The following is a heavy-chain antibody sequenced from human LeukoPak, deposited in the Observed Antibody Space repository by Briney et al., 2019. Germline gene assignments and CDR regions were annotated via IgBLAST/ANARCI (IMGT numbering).Heavy chain of an antibody. CDR1: VYAASGFTFSTFG. Sequence: GGALRLSCAASVYAASGFTFSTFGMHWVRQAPGKGLVWVSRINTDCRRTNYADSVKGRLAVYRDNDKNTLYLQMNSLRVDDTALYYCARVIGWDEPFDLWGQGTMVTVSS. CDR3: ARVIGWDEPFDL. V-gene: IGHV3-74*01. D-gene: IGHD1-26*01. CDR2: INTDCRRT. J-gene: IGHJ3*01.